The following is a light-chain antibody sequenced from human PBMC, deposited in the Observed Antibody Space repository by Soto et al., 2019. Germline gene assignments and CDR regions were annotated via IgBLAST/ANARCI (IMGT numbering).Light chain of an antibody. CDR2: AAS. V-gene: IGKV3-15*01. Sequence: ETVMTQSPATLSVSPGERATLSCRASQSISSYLAWYQQKPGQAPRLLIYAASTRATGIPARFSGSGSGTEFSLTISRLQSEDFAVYYCQQYNNRPYTFGQGTKLEIK. CDR1: QSISSY. J-gene: IGKJ2*01. CDR3: QQYNNRPYT.